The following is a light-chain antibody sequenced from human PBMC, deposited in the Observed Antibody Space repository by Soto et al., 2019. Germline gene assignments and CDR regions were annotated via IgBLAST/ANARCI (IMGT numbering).Light chain of an antibody. Sequence: QSVLTQPRSVSGSPGQSVTICCTGTSSDVGGYNYVSWYLQHPGKAPKVIIYDVSKRPSGVPDRFSGSKSGNTASLTISGLQSEDEADYYCCSFAGNYIYVFGTGTKLTVL. CDR2: DVS. V-gene: IGLV2-11*01. CDR1: SSDVGGYNY. CDR3: CSFAGNYIYV. J-gene: IGLJ1*01.